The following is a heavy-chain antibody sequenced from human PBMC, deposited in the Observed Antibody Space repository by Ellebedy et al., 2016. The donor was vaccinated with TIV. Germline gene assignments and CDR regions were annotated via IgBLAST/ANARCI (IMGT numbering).Heavy chain of an antibody. Sequence: ASVKVSCXASGYTFTSYGISWVRQAPGQGLEWMGWISAYNGNTNYAQKLQGRVTMTTDTSTSTAYMELRSLRSDDTAVYYCARLVGDIVVVPAAIRGVDYYYYYYMDVWGKGTTVTVSS. V-gene: IGHV1-18*01. CDR2: ISAYNGNT. CDR3: ARLVGDIVVVPAAIRGVDYYYYYYMDV. CDR1: GYTFTSYG. D-gene: IGHD2-2*02. J-gene: IGHJ6*03.